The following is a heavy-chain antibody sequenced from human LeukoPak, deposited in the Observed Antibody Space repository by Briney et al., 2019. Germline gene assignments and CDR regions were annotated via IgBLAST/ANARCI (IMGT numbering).Heavy chain of an antibody. Sequence: GGSLRLSCVASGYPFSSYSMNWIRQAPGKGLEWVSYISVSGGVRSYADSVKGRFTISRDDARNSLYLQMNSLKDEDTAVYYCARDRGYFYDQLDYWGQGTLVAVSS. J-gene: IGHJ4*02. CDR3: ARDRGYFYDQLDY. D-gene: IGHD2/OR15-2a*01. CDR1: GYPFSSYS. CDR2: ISVSGGVR. V-gene: IGHV3-48*02.